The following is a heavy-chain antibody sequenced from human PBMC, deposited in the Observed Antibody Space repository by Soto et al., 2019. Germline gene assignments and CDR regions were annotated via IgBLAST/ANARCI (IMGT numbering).Heavy chain of an antibody. CDR3: ASTRGYSYGLDY. CDR2: MNPNSGNT. J-gene: IGHJ4*02. Sequence: QVQLVQSGAEVKKPGASVKVSCKASGYTFTSYDINWVRQATGQGLEWMGWMNPNSGNTGYAQKFQGRVTMTRNTSINTAYMELSSLRSEDPAVYYCASTRGYSYGLDYWGQGTLVTVSS. D-gene: IGHD5-18*01. V-gene: IGHV1-8*01. CDR1: GYTFTSYD.